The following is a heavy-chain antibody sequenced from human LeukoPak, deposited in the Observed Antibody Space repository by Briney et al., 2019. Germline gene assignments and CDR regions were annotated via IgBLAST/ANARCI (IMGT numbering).Heavy chain of an antibody. V-gene: IGHV3-48*03. CDR1: AFTFLSFE. D-gene: IGHD2-15*01. Sequence: GGSLRLSCAASAFTFLSFEMNWVRQAPGKGLEWVAYISSSGDKKDYADSVKGRLTVSRDNAKNSVYLQVNSLRVEDTALYFCARDGGGSAWAFDLWGQGTLVTVSS. CDR3: ARDGGGSAWAFDL. CDR2: ISSSGDKK. J-gene: IGHJ4*02.